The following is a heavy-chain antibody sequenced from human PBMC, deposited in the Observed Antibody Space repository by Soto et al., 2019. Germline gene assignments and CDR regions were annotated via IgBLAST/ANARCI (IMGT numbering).Heavy chain of an antibody. D-gene: IGHD2-15*01. Sequence: SETLSLTCAVSASSISSAYFWGWIRQPPGKGLEWIATIFHTGGTYYNPSLKSRVTISVDTSNNQFSLRLNSVTAADTALYFCARTRLAGGTPADAFDIWGQGTMATV. CDR2: IFHTGGT. V-gene: IGHV4-38-2*01. J-gene: IGHJ3*02. CDR3: ARTRLAGGTPADAFDI. CDR1: ASSISSAYF.